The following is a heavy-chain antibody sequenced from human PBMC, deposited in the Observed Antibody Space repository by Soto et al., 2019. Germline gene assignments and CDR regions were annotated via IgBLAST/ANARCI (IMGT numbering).Heavy chain of an antibody. CDR3: ARGGSGYTWFNEF. Sequence: SVKVSCKASGGLFSSYPISWVRQVPGQGLEWMGGIIPVFQTAYYTQRFQGRVTITADESTDTAYVELSSLRSEDTAIYYCARGGSGYTWFNEFWGQGTLVTVSS. J-gene: IGHJ4*02. CDR2: IIPVFQTA. CDR1: GGLFSSYP. V-gene: IGHV1-69*13. D-gene: IGHD3-22*01.